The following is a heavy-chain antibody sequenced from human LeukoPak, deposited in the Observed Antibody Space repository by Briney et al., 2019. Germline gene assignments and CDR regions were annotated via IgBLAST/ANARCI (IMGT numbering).Heavy chain of an antibody. CDR3: ARQRCSGGSCYRVDQLYYMDV. D-gene: IGHD2-15*01. Sequence: KPSETLSLTCTVSGYFINDHYGSWIRQPPAEGLERIEYIYSSVSTNCNPSRKSRFTISIDASKSQFSLKLTSVTDADAGVYYCARQRCSGGSCYRVDQLYYMDVWGKGTTVTVSS. V-gene: IGHV4-4*09. J-gene: IGHJ6*03. CDR2: IYSSVST. CDR1: GYFINDHY.